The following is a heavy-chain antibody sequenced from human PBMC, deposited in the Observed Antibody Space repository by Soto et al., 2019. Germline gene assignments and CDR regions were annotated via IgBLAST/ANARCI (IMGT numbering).Heavy chain of an antibody. Sequence: EVQLVESGGGLVQPGGSLRLSCAGSGSIFSSYWMNWVRQAPGKGLVWVSRLHSDGRTTSYADSVKGRFTISRDNAKNTLYLQMNSLRAEDTAVYYCARASIISGDYYYGMDVWGQGTTVTVSS. CDR3: ARASIISGDYYYGMDV. CDR1: GSIFSSYW. CDR2: LHSDGRTT. V-gene: IGHV3-74*01. D-gene: IGHD3-10*01. J-gene: IGHJ6*02.